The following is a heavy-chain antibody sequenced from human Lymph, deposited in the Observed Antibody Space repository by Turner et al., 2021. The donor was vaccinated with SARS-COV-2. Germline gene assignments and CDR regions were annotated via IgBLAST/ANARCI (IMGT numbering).Heavy chain of an antibody. J-gene: IGHJ6*02. Sequence: EVQLVESGGGLVQPGGSLRLSCAASGFTVSSNYMTWVRPAPGKGLEWVSVIYSGGSTYYADSVKGRFTISRHNSKHTLYLQMNSLRAEDTAVYYCARDEGHYGMDVWGQGTTVTVSS. CDR1: GFTVSSNY. CDR3: ARDEGHYGMDV. CDR2: IYSGGST. V-gene: IGHV3-53*04.